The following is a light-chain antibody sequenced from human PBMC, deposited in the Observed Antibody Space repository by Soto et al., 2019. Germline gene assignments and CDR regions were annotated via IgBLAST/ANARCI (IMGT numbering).Light chain of an antibody. CDR3: QQYYGSPWT. V-gene: IGKV4-1*01. CDR2: WAS. J-gene: IGKJ1*01. Sequence: DIVMTQSPDSLAVSLGERATINCKSSQSLLLSSNNKNYLTWYQQKPGQPPKLLIYWASTRQSGVPDRFSGSGSGTDFTLTISSLQAEDVAVYYCQQYYGSPWTFGQGTKVEI. CDR1: QSLLLSSNNKNY.